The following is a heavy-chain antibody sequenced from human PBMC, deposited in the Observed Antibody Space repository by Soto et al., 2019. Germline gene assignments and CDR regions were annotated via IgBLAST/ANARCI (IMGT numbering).Heavy chain of an antibody. CDR1: GYTFSSAD. CDR2: MNPKSGNT. D-gene: IGHD2-15*01. CDR3: ARGLDVVGLAQWSRVYYGMDL. V-gene: IGHV1-8*01. Sequence: DSVKVSCKATGYTFSSADINWVRQATGQGLEWMGWMNPKSGNTGYAQKFQGRVTMTSSTSTSTAYMELSGLKSEDTATYYCARGLDVVGLAQWSRVYYGMDLWGQGTTVTVYS. J-gene: IGHJ6*02.